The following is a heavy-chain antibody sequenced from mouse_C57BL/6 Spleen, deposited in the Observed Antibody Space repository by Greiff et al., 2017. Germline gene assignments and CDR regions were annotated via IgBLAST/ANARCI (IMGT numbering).Heavy chain of an antibody. CDR1: GYTFTDYY. CDR2: INPNNGGT. D-gene: IGHD2-4*01. J-gene: IGHJ3*01. V-gene: IGHV1-26*01. CDR3: ARSGDYGIVWFAY. Sequence: VQLQQSGPELVKPGASVKISCKASGYTFTDYYMNWVKQSHGKSLEWIGDINPNNGGTSYNQQFKGKATLTVDKSSSTAYMELRSLTSGDSAVYYWARSGDYGIVWFAYWGQGTLVTVSA.